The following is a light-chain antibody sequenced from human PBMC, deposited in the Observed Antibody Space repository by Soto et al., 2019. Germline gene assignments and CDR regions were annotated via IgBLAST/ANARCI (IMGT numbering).Light chain of an antibody. CDR1: QSVSSSY. V-gene: IGKV3-20*01. CDR2: GTS. J-gene: IGKJ4*01. Sequence: EIVLTQSPGTLSLSPGERATLSCRASQSVSSSYLVWYQQQPGQAPRLLIYGTSSRATGIPDRFSGSGSGTDFTLTISRLEPEDFAVYYCQQYGSSPLTFGGGTKVEIK. CDR3: QQYGSSPLT.